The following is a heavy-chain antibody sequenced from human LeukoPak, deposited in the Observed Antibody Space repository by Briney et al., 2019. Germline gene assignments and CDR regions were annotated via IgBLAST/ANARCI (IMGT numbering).Heavy chain of an antibody. V-gene: IGHV3-23*01. CDR1: GFTFSKHG. J-gene: IGHJ4*02. CDR2: VSPPGGGT. D-gene: IGHD4-11*01. Sequence: PGGSLRLSCGASGFTFSKHGMNWVRQAPGKGLEWLSGVSPPGGGTYYADSVKGRFTISRDNSKNTLYLQMNSLRAEDTAVYYCAKDSLHVYFDYWGQGTLVTVSS. CDR3: AKDSLHVYFDY.